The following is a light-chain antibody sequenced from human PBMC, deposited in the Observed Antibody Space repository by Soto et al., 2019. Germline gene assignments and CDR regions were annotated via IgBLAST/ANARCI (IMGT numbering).Light chain of an antibody. CDR3: QQSYSTPYT. J-gene: IGKJ2*01. V-gene: IGKV1-39*01. CDR1: QTIDVY. Sequence: DIQLTQSPSSLSASVGDRVSITCRASQTIDVYLNWYLQKPGRAPQLLISAASKLQGGVPSRFSGSGSGTDFTLTISSLQPEDFATYYCQQSYSTPYTFGQGTKVDIK. CDR2: AAS.